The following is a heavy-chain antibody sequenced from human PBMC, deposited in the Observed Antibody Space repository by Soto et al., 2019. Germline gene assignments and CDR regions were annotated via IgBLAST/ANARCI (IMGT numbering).Heavy chain of an antibody. D-gene: IGHD3-10*01. CDR2: VWYDGTTK. CDR3: ATVYNYYGTVF. CDR1: GSTFSNYG. V-gene: IGHV3-33*01. Sequence: QVQRVESGGGVVQPGTSLRLSCAASGSTFSNYGMHWVRQAPGKGLEWVAVVWYDGTTKFYPDSVKGRFTIFRDNSNNTLFLQIISLRVQDTAVQYCATVYNYYGTVFWGQGTLVTVSS. J-gene: IGHJ4*02.